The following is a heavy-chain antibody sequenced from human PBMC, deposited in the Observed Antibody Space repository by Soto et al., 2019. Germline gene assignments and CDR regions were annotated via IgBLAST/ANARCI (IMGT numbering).Heavy chain of an antibody. CDR3: AKVWGSSYNYYFDY. CDR1: GFTFDDYA. CDR2: ISWNSGSI. Sequence: GGSLRLSCAASGFTFDDYAMHWVRQAPGKGLEWVSGISWNSGSIGYADSVKGRFTISRDNAKNSLYLQMNSLRAEDTALYYCAKVWGSSYNYYFDYWGQGTLVTVSS. D-gene: IGHD6-6*01. V-gene: IGHV3-9*01. J-gene: IGHJ4*02.